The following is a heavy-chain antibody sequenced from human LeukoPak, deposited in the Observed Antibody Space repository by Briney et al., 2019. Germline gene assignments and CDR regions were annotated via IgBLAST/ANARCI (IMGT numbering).Heavy chain of an antibody. D-gene: IGHD6-13*01. Sequence: GGSLRLSCAASGFTFSSYAMSWVRQAPGKGLEWVSAISGSGGSTYYADSVKGRFTISRDNAKNSLYLQMNSLRAEDTAVYYCARASLAAAGMDIDYWGQGTLVTVSS. V-gene: IGHV3-23*01. CDR1: GFTFSSYA. J-gene: IGHJ4*02. CDR2: ISGSGGST. CDR3: ARASLAAAGMDIDY.